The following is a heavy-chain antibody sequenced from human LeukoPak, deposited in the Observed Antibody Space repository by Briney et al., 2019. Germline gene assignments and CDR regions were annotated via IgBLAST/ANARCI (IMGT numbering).Heavy chain of an antibody. CDR3: AKDLGRRYFDWVPIGY. Sequence: GGSLRLSCAASGFTFSSYAMSWVRQAPGKGLEWVSAISGSGGSTYYADSVKGRFTISRDNSKNTLYLQMNSLRAEDTAVYYCAKDLGRRYFDWVPIGYWGQGTLVTVSS. D-gene: IGHD3-9*01. CDR2: ISGSGGST. J-gene: IGHJ4*02. CDR1: GFTFSSYA. V-gene: IGHV3-23*01.